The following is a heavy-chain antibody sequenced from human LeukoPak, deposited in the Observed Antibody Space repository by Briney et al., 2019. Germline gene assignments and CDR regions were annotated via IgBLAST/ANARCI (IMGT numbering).Heavy chain of an antibody. V-gene: IGHV4-30-4*01. Sequence: SETLSLTCTVSGGSISSGDYYWSWIRQPPGKGLEWIGYIYYSGSTYYNPSLKSRVTISVDTSKNQFSLKLSSVTAADTAVYYCPTMPVRYYYDGSGYYPPDYWGKEPLVPVPS. CDR1: GGSISSGDYY. CDR3: PTMPVRYYYDGSGYYPPDY. J-gene: IGHJ4*02. D-gene: IGHD3-22*01. CDR2: IYYSGST.